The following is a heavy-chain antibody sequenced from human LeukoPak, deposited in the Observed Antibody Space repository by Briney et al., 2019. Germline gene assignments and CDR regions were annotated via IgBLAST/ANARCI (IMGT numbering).Heavy chain of an antibody. CDR3: ASARVGASSLCFDY. CDR1: GLTVTSNY. CDR2: IYSGGST. Sequence: GGSLRLSCAASGLTVTSNYMSWVRQAPGKGLEWVSVIYSGGSTYYADSVKGRFTISRDNSKNTLYLQMNSLRAEDTAVYYCASARVGASSLCFDYWGHGTLVTVSS. D-gene: IGHD1-26*01. V-gene: IGHV3-53*01. J-gene: IGHJ4*01.